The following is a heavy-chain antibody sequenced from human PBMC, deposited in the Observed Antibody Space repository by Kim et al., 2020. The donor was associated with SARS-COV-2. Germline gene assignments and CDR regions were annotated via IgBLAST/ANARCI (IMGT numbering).Heavy chain of an antibody. CDR1: GGSISSGGYY. V-gene: IGHV4-31*03. D-gene: IGHD3-10*01. J-gene: IGHJ4*02. Sequence: SETLSLTCTVSGGSISSGGYYWSWIRQHPGKGLEWIGYIYYSGSTYYNPSLKSRVTISVDTSKNQFSLKLSSVTAADTAVYYCARGPLWTFDYWGQGTLVTVSS. CDR3: ARGPLWTFDY. CDR2: IYYSGST.